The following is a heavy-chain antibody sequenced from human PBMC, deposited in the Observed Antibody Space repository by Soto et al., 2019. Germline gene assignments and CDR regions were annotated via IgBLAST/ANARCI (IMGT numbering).Heavy chain of an antibody. V-gene: IGHV4-59*08. D-gene: IGHD2-2*01. CDR2: IYYSGST. Sequence: PSETLSLTCTVSGGSISSYYWSWIRQPPGKGLEWIGYIYYSGSTNYNPSLKSRVTISVDTSKNQFSLKLSSVTAADTAVYYCARRCSSTSCYYNWFDPWGQGTLVTVS. CDR1: GGSISSYY. CDR3: ARRCSSTSCYYNWFDP. J-gene: IGHJ5*02.